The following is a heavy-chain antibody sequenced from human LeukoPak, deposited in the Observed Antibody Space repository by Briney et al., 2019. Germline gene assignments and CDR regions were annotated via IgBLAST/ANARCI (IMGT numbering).Heavy chain of an antibody. J-gene: IGHJ4*02. V-gene: IGHV3-23*01. CDR2: ISVSDDST. CDR3: ARDRYCVSTNCPYDC. Sequence: GGSLRLSCAASGFTSSDYTMNWVRQSPGKGLEWVSGISVSDDSTYYADSVKGRFTISRDKSNNVLHLQMNSLRAEDTAVYYCARDRYCVSTNCPYDCWGQGTPVSVSS. D-gene: IGHD2-2*01. CDR1: GFTSSDYT.